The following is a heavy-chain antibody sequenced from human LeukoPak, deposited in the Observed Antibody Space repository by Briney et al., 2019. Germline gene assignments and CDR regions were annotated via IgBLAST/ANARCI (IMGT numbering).Heavy chain of an antibody. J-gene: IGHJ5*02. CDR1: GYTFTGYY. D-gene: IGHD6-19*01. CDR2: INPNSGGT. Sequence: ASVNVSCKASGYTFTGYYMHWVRQAPGQGLEWMGWINPNSGGTNYAQKFQGRVTMTRDTSISTAYMELSRLRSDDTAVYYCAKPYYPGIAVAGVNWFNPWGQGTLVTVSS. CDR3: AKPYYPGIAVAGVNWFNP. V-gene: IGHV1-2*02.